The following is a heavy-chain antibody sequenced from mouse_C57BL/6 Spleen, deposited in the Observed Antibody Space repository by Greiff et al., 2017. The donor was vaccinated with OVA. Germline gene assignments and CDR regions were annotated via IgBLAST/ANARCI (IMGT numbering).Heavy chain of an antibody. D-gene: IGHD2-5*01. CDR3: ARRGTYYSNYDAMDY. CDR2: IYPGSGST. J-gene: IGHJ4*01. V-gene: IGHV1-55*01. CDR1: GYTFTSYW. Sequence: QVQLKQPGAELVKPGASVKMSCKASGYTFTSYWITWVKQRPGQGLEWIGDIYPGSGSTNYNEKFKSKATLTVDTSSSTAYMQLSSLTSEDSAVYYCARRGTYYSNYDAMDYWGQGTSVTVSS.